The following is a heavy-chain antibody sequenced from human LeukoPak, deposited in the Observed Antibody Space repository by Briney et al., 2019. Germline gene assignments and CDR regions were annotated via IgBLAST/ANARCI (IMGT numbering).Heavy chain of an antibody. V-gene: IGHV4-38-2*02. CDR3: VGRVGATVELDY. J-gene: IGHJ4*02. CDR1: GYSISSGYY. CDR2: IYHSGST. D-gene: IGHD1-26*01. Sequence: SETLSLTCTVSGYSISSGYYWGWIRQPPGKGLEWIGSIYHSGSTYYNPSLKSRVTISVDTSKNQFSLKLSSVTAADTAVYYCVGRVGATVELDYWGQGTLVTVSS.